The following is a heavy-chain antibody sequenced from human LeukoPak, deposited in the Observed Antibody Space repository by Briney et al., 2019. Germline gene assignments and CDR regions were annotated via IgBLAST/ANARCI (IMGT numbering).Heavy chain of an antibody. CDR1: GFTFDDYA. V-gene: IGHV3-9*01. D-gene: IGHD3-16*01. Sequence: GRSLRLSCAASGFTFDDYAMHWVRQAPGKGLEWVSGISWNSGSIGYADSVKGRFTISRDNAKNSLYLQMNSLRADDTAVYYCARDRFGALGYWGQGTLVTVSS. CDR2: ISWNSGSI. CDR3: ARDRFGALGY. J-gene: IGHJ4*02.